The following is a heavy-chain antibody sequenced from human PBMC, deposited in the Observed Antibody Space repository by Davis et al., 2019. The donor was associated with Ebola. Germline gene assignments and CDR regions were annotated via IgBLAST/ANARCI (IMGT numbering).Heavy chain of an antibody. CDR1: GFTVSSNY. CDR2: IYSGGST. J-gene: IGHJ6*02. D-gene: IGHD2-2*01. CDR3: VPAAMHYGMDV. V-gene: IGHV3-53*01. Sequence: GESLKISCAASGFTVSSNYMSWVRQAPGKGLEWVSVIYSGGSTYYADSVKGRFTISRDNSKNTLYLQMNSLRAEDTAVYYCVPAAMHYGMDVWGQGTTVTVSS.